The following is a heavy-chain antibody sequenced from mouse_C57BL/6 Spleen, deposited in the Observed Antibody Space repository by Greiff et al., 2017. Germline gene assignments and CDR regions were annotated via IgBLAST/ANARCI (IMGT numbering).Heavy chain of an antibody. J-gene: IGHJ2*01. V-gene: IGHV3-6*01. CDR2: ISYDGSN. Sequence: EVHLVESGPGLVKPSQSLSLTCSVTGYSITSGYYWNWIRQFPGNKLEWMGYISYDGSNNYNPSLKNRISITRDTSKNQFFLKLNSVTTEDTATYYCARALPVGRYFDYWGQGTTLTVSS. D-gene: IGHD5-5*01. CDR3: ARALPVGRYFDY. CDR1: GYSITSGYY.